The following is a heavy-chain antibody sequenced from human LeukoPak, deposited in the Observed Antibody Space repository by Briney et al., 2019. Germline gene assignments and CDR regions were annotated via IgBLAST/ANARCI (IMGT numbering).Heavy chain of an antibody. CDR1: GFTFSSYE. V-gene: IGHV3-48*01. J-gene: IGHJ4*02. CDR2: ISAGSGTI. CDR3: ARDPGGDYFDY. Sequence: GGSLRLSCAASGFTFSSYEMNWVRQAPGKGLEWVSYISAGSGTISYADSVKGRFTISRDNAQNSLYLQMNSLRAEDTAVYYCARDPGGDYFDYWGQGTLVTVSS. D-gene: IGHD4-17*01.